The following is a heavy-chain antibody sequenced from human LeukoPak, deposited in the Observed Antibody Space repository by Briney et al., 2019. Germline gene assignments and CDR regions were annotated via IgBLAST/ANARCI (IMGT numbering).Heavy chain of an antibody. J-gene: IGHJ4*02. V-gene: IGHV4-4*02. CDR2: IYHSGST. Sequence: PSETLSLTCAVSGGSISSSNWWSWVRQPPGKGLEWIGEIYHSGSTNYNPSLKSRVTISVDKSKNQFSLKLSSVTAADTAVYYCASQRYSSGWSLDYWGQGTLVTVSS. CDR3: ASQRYSSGWSLDY. D-gene: IGHD6-19*01. CDR1: GGSISSSNW.